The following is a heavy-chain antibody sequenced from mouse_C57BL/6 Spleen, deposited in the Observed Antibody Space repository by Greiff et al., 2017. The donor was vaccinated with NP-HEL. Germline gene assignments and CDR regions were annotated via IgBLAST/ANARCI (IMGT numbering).Heavy chain of an antibody. D-gene: IGHD2-5*01. Sequence: VQLQQSGAELVKPGASVKLSCKASGYTFTSYWMQWVKQRPGQGLEWIGEIDPSDSYTNYNQKFKGKATLTVDTSSSTAYMQLSSLTSEDSAVYYCARSGSNYLFAYWGQGTLVTVSA. CDR3: ARSGSNYLFAY. V-gene: IGHV1-50*01. J-gene: IGHJ3*01. CDR2: IDPSDSYT. CDR1: GYTFTSYW.